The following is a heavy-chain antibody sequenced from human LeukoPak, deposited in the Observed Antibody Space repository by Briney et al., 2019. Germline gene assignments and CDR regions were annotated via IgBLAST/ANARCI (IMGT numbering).Heavy chain of an antibody. V-gene: IGHV1-18*01. CDR1: GYTFTSYG. Sequence: ASVKVSCKASGYTFTSYGISWVRQAPGQGLEWMGWISAYNGNTNYAQKLQGRVTMTTDTSTGTAYMELRSLRSDDTAVYYCARDGEYYYYYYMDIWGKGTTVTVSS. CDR3: ARDGEYYYYYYMDI. CDR2: ISAYNGNT. J-gene: IGHJ6*03. D-gene: IGHD3-10*01.